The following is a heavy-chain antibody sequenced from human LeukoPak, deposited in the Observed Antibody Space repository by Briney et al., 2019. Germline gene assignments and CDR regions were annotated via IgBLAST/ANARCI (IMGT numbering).Heavy chain of an antibody. J-gene: IGHJ4*02. D-gene: IGHD3-10*01. CDR3: AKYGSGSYYNPDYFDY. CDR2: ISGSGGST. CDR1: GFTFSSYA. Sequence: GGSLRLSCAASGFTFSSYAMSWVRQAPGKGLEWVSAISGSGGSTYYADSVKGRFTISRDSSKNTLYLQMNSLRAEDTAVYYCAKYGSGSYYNPDYFDYWGQGTLVTVSS. V-gene: IGHV3-23*01.